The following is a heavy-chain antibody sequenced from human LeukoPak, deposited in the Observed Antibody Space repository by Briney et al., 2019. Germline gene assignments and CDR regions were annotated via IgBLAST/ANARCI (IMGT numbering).Heavy chain of an antibody. Sequence: ASVKVSCRTSGYTFTNYDINWVRQATGQGLEWMGWMNPNSGGTNYAQKFQGRVTMTRDTSISTAYMELSRLRSDDTAVYYCARHSHPSLGYCSGGSCYYDYWGQGTLVTVSS. V-gene: IGHV1-2*02. J-gene: IGHJ4*02. CDR1: GYTFTNYD. CDR3: ARHSHPSLGYCSGGSCYYDY. D-gene: IGHD2-15*01. CDR2: MNPNSGGT.